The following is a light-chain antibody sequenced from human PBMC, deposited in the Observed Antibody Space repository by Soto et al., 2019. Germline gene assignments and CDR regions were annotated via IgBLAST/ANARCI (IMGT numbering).Light chain of an antibody. CDR1: QPVSSH. V-gene: IGKV3-15*01. CDR2: AAS. Sequence: EIVMTQSPGTLSVSPGEGATLSCRANQPVSSHLAWYQHKPGQAPRLLINAASTRAAGVPVRFSGSGSGTEFALTISGLQSEDFALYYCQQYTRWPFPFCQGTKLQFK. J-gene: IGKJ2*01. CDR3: QQYTRWPFP.